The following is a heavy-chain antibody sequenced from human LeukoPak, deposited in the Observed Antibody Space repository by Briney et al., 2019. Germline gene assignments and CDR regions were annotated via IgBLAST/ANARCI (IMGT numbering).Heavy chain of an antibody. J-gene: IGHJ3*02. Sequence: PGGSLRLSCAAPGFTFSDYYMSWIRQAPGKGLEWVSYISSSGSTIYYADSVKGRFTISRDNAKNSLYLQMNSLRAEDTAVYYCARDIIVQGTSWNAFDIWGQGTMVTVSS. CDR3: ARDIIVQGTSWNAFDI. CDR1: GFTFSDYY. V-gene: IGHV3-11*01. D-gene: IGHD2-2*01. CDR2: ISSSGSTI.